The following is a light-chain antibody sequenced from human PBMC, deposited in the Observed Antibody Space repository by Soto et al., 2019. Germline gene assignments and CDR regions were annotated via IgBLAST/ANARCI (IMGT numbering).Light chain of an antibody. CDR2: DAS. CDR1: QRVNTC. J-gene: IGKJ1*01. V-gene: IGKV1-5*01. CDR3: QQYQIDWT. Sequence: DIQLTQSPSFLSPSVVDRITISCRASQRVNTCLAWYQQKPGKAPTLLIYDASSLQSGVPSRFSGSGSGTEFTLTISSLQPDDFATYYCQQYQIDWTFGQGTKVDI.